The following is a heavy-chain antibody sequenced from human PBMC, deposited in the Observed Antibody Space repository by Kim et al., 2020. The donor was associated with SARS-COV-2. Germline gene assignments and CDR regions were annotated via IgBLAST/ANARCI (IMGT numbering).Heavy chain of an antibody. Sequence: SETLSLTCTVSGGSISSYYWSWIRQPPGKGLEWIGYIYYSGSTNYNPSLKSRVTISVDTSKNQFSLKLSSVTAADTAVYYCARAEGQYCGGDCLRTSFDYWGQGTLVTVSS. J-gene: IGHJ4*02. CDR3: ARAEGQYCGGDCLRTSFDY. CDR1: GGSISSYY. V-gene: IGHV4-59*13. D-gene: IGHD2-21*02. CDR2: IYYSGST.